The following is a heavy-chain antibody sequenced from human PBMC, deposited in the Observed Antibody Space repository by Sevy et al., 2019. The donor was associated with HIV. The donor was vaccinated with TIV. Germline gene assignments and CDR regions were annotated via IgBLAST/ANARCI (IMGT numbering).Heavy chain of an antibody. D-gene: IGHD3-10*01. CDR3: ARRGRGTTAVYNVDV. V-gene: IGHV5-51*01. CDR1: GYTFIAYW. CDR2: IYPADSDT. J-gene: IGHJ4*02. Sequence: GESLKISCQASGYTFIAYWIAWVRQMPGKGLEWMGVIYPADSDTRYSPSFQGQVTISADRSSNTAYLQLTSLQPSDTAVYYCARRGRGTTAVYNVDVWGRGTLVTVSS.